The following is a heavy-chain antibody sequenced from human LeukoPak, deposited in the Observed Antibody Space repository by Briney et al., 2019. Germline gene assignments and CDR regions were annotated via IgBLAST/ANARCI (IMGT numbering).Heavy chain of an antibody. CDR2: ISYDGSNK. CDR3: ARDDLLDY. Sequence: GGSLRLSCAASGFTFSSYAVHWVRQAPGKGLEWVAVISYDGSNKYYADSVKGRFTISRDNSKNTLYLQMNSLRAEDTAVYYCARDDLLDYWGQGTLVTVSS. CDR1: GFTFSSYA. J-gene: IGHJ4*02. V-gene: IGHV3-30*01.